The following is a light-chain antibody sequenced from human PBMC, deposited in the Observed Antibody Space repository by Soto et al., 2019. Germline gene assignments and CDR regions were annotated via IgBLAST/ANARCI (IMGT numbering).Light chain of an antibody. Sequence: QSVLTQPPSASGTPGQRVTISCSGSSSNIGSNTVNWYQQLPGTAPKLLIYTNNPRPSGVPDRFSGAKSGTSASLAISGLKSEDEADYYCAAWDDSLNGPLFGGGTKLTVL. J-gene: IGLJ3*02. CDR1: SSNIGSNT. CDR3: AAWDDSLNGPL. CDR2: TNN. V-gene: IGLV1-44*01.